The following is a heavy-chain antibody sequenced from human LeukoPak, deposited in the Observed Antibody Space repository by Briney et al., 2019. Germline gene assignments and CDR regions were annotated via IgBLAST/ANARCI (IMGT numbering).Heavy chain of an antibody. CDR1: GYTFTGYY. Sequence: GASVKVSCKASGYTFTGYYMHWVRQAPGQGLEWMGWINPNSGGTNYAQKFQGRVTMTRDTSISTAYMELSRLRSDDTAVYYCAKGDDILTGYYFDYWGQGTLVTVSS. J-gene: IGHJ4*02. V-gene: IGHV1-2*02. CDR3: AKGDDILTGYYFDY. D-gene: IGHD3-9*01. CDR2: INPNSGGT.